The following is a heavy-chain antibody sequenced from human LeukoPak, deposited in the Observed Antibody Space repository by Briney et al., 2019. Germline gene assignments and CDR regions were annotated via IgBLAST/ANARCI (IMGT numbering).Heavy chain of an antibody. D-gene: IGHD2-15*01. Sequence: GESLKISCQASGYSFTSSWIGWVRQMPGKSLEWMGTIFPADSDTRCSPSFQGQVTISVDKSNKTAYLQWSSLKASDTAIYYCARLSGGSPWGQGTLVTVSS. J-gene: IGHJ5*02. V-gene: IGHV5-51*01. CDR1: GYSFTSSW. CDR3: ARLSGGSP. CDR2: IFPADSDT.